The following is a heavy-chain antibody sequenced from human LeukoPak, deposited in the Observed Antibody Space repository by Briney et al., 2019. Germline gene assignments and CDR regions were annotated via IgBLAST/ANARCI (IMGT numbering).Heavy chain of an antibody. D-gene: IGHD4-11*01. CDR2: ISGSGGST. Sequence: PGGSLRLSCAASGFTFSDAWMSWVRQAPGKGLEWVSAISGSGGSTYYADSVKGRFTISRDNSKNTLYLQMNSLRAEDTAVYYCAKDRDDYSNYIDYWGQGTLVTVSS. V-gene: IGHV3-23*01. CDR1: GFTFSDAW. CDR3: AKDRDDYSNYIDY. J-gene: IGHJ4*02.